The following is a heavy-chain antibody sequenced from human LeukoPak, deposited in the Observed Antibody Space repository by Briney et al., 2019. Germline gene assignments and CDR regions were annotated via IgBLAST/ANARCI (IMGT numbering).Heavy chain of an antibody. CDR2: ISSSSSYI. D-gene: IGHD6-13*01. V-gene: IGHV3-21*01. CDR3: AKLEAAAGTDY. CDR1: GFTFSSYS. J-gene: IGHJ4*02. Sequence: GGSLRLSCAASGFTFSSYSMNWVRQAPGKGLEWVSSISSSSSYIYYADSVKGRFTLSRDNSKNTLYLQMNSLRAEDTAVYYCAKLEAAAGTDYWGQGTLVTVSS.